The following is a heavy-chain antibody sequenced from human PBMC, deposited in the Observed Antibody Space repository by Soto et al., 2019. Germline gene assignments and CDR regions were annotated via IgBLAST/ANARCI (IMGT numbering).Heavy chain of an antibody. V-gene: IGHV3-30-3*01. Sequence: QVQLVESGGGVVQPGRSLRLSCAASGFTFSSYAMHWVRQAPGKGLEWVAVISYDGSNKYYADSVKGRFTISRDNSKNTLYLQMNSLRAEDTAVYYCARGPRGVHLHYWGQGTLVTVSS. CDR1: GFTFSSYA. CDR2: ISYDGSNK. CDR3: ARGPRGVHLHY. D-gene: IGHD3-10*01. J-gene: IGHJ4*02.